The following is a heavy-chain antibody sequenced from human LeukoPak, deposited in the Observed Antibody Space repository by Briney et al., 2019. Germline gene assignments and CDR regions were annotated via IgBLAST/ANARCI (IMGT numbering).Heavy chain of an antibody. J-gene: IGHJ5*02. Sequence: PSETLSLTCTVSGYYISSDFYWGWIRQPPGKGLEWIGSIYHSGRTYYNPSLKSRVTISVDTSKNQFSLKLSSVTAADTAVYFCARAYRSSWYANWFDPWGQGTLVTVSS. CDR1: GYYISSDFY. V-gene: IGHV4-38-2*02. CDR3: ARAYRSSWYANWFDP. CDR2: IYHSGRT. D-gene: IGHD6-13*01.